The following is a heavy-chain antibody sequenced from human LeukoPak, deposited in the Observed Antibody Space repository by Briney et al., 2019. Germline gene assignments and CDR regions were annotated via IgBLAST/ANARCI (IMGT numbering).Heavy chain of an antibody. CDR3: ARLHSTHSSNS. D-gene: IGHD6-13*01. CDR2: IYSSGST. J-gene: IGHJ4*02. V-gene: IGHV4-39*01. Sequence: SETLSLTCTVSGGSIDSSSYYRGWIRQPPGKGLEWIGSIYSSGSTYYNPSLKSRVTISVDTSKNQFSLRLSSVTSADTAVYYCARLHSTHSSNSWGQGTLVTVSS. CDR1: GGSIDSSSYY.